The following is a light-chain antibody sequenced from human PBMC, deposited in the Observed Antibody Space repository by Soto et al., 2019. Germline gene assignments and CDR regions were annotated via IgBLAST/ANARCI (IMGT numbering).Light chain of an antibody. Sequence: EIVLTQSPATLSLSPGERATLSCRASQSVSSYLAWYQHKPGQAPRLLIYDASNRATGIPARFSGSGSGTDFTLTITNLEPEDFAVYYCQHRSNWPLTFGGGTKVEIK. CDR3: QHRSNWPLT. CDR1: QSVSSY. V-gene: IGKV3-11*01. J-gene: IGKJ4*01. CDR2: DAS.